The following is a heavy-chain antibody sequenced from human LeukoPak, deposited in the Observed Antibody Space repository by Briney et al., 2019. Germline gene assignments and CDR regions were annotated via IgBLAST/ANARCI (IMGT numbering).Heavy chain of an antibody. D-gene: IGHD3-22*01. J-gene: IGHJ4*02. CDR2: ISCSSSNI. Sequence: GGSLRLSCAASGFTFSNYSMHWVRQAPGKGLEWVPSISCSSSNIYYADSVKGRFTISRDNGKNSLYLQMNSLRAEDTALYYCARDRMSGYYPYYWGQGTLVTGSS. CDR1: GFTFSNYS. V-gene: IGHV3-21*04. CDR3: ARDRMSGYYPYY.